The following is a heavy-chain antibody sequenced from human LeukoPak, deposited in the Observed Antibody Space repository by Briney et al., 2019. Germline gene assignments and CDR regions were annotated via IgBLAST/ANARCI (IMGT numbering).Heavy chain of an antibody. Sequence: PGGSLRLSCAASGFTFSSYAMSWVRQAPGKGLEWVAVISYDGSNKYYADSVKGRFTISRDNSKNTLYLQMNSLRAEDTAVYYCARDGPIVVVPAAIGIEDYWGQGTLVTVSS. CDR3: ARDGPIVVVPAAIGIEDY. CDR1: GFTFSSYA. J-gene: IGHJ4*02. D-gene: IGHD2-2*02. V-gene: IGHV3-30-3*01. CDR2: ISYDGSNK.